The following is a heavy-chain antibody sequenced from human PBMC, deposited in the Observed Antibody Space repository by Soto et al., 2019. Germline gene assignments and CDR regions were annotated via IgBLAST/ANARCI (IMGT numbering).Heavy chain of an antibody. CDR1: GYTFTSYG. Sequence: ASVKVSCKASGYTFTSYGISWVRQAPGQGLEWMGWISAYNGNTNYAQKLQGRVTMTTDKSTSTAYMELSSLRSEDTAVYYCARYITMVRGVDYYYDYYGMDVWGQGTTVTVSS. J-gene: IGHJ6*02. CDR3: ARYITMVRGVDYYYDYYGMDV. D-gene: IGHD3-10*01. CDR2: ISAYNGNT. V-gene: IGHV1-18*04.